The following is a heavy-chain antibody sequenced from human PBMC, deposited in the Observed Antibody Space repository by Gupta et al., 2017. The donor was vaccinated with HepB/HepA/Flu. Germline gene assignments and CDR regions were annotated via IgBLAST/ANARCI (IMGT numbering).Heavy chain of an antibody. Sequence: YDGSNKYYADSVKGRFTISRDNSKNTLYLQMNSLRAEDTAVYYCAKGRHPGGYWGQGTLVTVSS. D-gene: IGHD3-10*01. V-gene: IGHV3-30*18. CDR2: YDGSNK. J-gene: IGHJ4*02. CDR3: AKGRHPGGY.